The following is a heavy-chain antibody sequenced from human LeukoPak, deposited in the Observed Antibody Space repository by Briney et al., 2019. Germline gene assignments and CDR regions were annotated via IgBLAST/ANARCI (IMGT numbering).Heavy chain of an antibody. V-gene: IGHV3-48*03. CDR2: ISSSGSTI. D-gene: IGHD3-9*01. J-gene: IGHJ3*02. CDR1: GFTFSSYE. Sequence: GGSLRLSCAASGFTFSSYEMNWVRQAPGKGLEWVSYISSSGSTIYYADSVKGRFTISRDNAKNSLYLQMNSLRAEDTAVYYCARVRRSLRYFDWFGAFDIWGQGTMVTVSS. CDR3: ARVRRSLRYFDWFGAFDI.